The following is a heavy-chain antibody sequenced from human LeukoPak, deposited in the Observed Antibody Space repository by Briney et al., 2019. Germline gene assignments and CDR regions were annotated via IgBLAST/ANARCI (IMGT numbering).Heavy chain of an antibody. CDR1: GFTFSSYA. CDR2: ISYDGSNK. V-gene: IGHV3-30-3*01. D-gene: IGHD2-2*01. J-gene: IGHJ5*02. Sequence: PGGSLRLSCAASGFTFSSYAMHWVRQAPGKGLEWVAVISYDGSNKYYADSVKGRFTISRDNSKNTLYLQMNSLRAEDTAVYYCARDSPDVVVPAAMDTNWFDPWGQGTLVTVSS. CDR3: ARDSPDVVVPAAMDTNWFDP.